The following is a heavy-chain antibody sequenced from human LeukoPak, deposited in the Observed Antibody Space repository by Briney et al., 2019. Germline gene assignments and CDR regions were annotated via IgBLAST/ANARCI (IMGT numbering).Heavy chain of an antibody. V-gene: IGHV3-23*01. Sequence: SGGSLRLSCAASGFTFSSYAMSWVRQAPGKGLEWVSAISGSGGSTYYADSVKGRFTISRDNSKNTLYLQMNSLRAEDTAVYYCAKDLMGYGYYFDYWGQGTLVTVSS. CDR3: AKDLMGYGYYFDY. D-gene: IGHD5-18*01. J-gene: IGHJ4*02. CDR2: ISGSGGST. CDR1: GFTFSSYA.